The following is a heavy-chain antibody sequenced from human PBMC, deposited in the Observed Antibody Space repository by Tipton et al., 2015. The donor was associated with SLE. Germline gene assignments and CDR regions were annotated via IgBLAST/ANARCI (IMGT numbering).Heavy chain of an antibody. D-gene: IGHD3-16*01. CDR1: GGSISSHY. CDR3: ARSDGGH. Sequence: TLSLTCTVSGGSISSHYWSWIRQPPGKGLEWIGYIYYSGSTNYNPSLKSRVTISVDTSKNQFSLKLSSVTAADTAVYYCARSDGGHRGQGTLVTVSS. CDR2: IYYSGST. V-gene: IGHV4-59*11. J-gene: IGHJ4*02.